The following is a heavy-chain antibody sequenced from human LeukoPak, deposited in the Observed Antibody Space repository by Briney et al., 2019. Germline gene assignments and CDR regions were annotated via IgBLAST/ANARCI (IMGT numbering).Heavy chain of an antibody. D-gene: IGHD4-17*01. Sequence: ASVKVSCEASGYSFSIYGITWARQAPGQGLEYLGWISASDGTTNYAQKVRDRVTMTTDTSTSTAYLELRSLRSEDTAVYYCARCGAAVTTHFSHWGQGTPVTVSS. CDR2: ISASDGTT. V-gene: IGHV1-18*01. J-gene: IGHJ4*02. CDR3: ARCGAAVTTHFSH. CDR1: GYSFSIYG.